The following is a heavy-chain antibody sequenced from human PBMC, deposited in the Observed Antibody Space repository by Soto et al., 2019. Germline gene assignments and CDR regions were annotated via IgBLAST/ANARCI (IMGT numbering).Heavy chain of an antibody. V-gene: IGHV5-51*01. D-gene: IGHD6-19*01. Sequence: PGESLKISCKGSGYSFTSYWIGWVRQMPGKGLEWMGIIYPGDSDTRYSPSFQGQVTISADKSISTAYLQWGSLKASDTATYYCARLGEQWLPHLYYYYGMDVWGQGTTVTVSS. CDR3: ARLGEQWLPHLYYYYGMDV. CDR1: GYSFTSYW. CDR2: IYPGDSDT. J-gene: IGHJ6*02.